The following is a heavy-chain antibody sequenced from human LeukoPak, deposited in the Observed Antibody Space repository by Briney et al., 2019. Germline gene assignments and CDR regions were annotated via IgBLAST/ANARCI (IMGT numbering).Heavy chain of an antibody. CDR3: GRDHVYGGADY. D-gene: IGHD4-23*01. Sequence: GGSLRFSCAASGFTFDRFAMHWVRQAPGKGLEWVSLISGDGFTTYYVDSVKGRFTMSRDNSKNSLYLQMKSLRTEDTALYYCGRDHVYGGADYWGQGTLVTVSS. J-gene: IGHJ4*02. CDR1: GFTFDRFA. V-gene: IGHV3-43*02. CDR2: ISGDGFTT.